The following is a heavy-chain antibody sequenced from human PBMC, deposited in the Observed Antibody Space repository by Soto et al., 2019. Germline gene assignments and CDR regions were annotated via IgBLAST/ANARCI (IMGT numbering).Heavy chain of an antibody. J-gene: IGHJ2*01. CDR1: GYTFTSYY. CDR3: GSVMYSSGWSVWYFDL. D-gene: IGHD6-19*01. V-gene: IGHV1-46*03. Sequence: QVQLVQSGAEVKKPGASVKVSCKASGYTFTSYYMHWVRQAPGQGLEWMGIINPSGGSTSYAQKFQGRVTMTRDTSTSTVYMEQSSPRSEETAVYYCGSVMYSSGWSVWYFDLWGRGTLVTGSS. CDR2: INPSGGST.